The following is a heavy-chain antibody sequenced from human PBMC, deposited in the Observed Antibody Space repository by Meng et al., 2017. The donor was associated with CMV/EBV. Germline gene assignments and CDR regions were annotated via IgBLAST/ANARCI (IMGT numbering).Heavy chain of an antibody. V-gene: IGHV3-11*01. CDR1: GFTFSDYY. CDR3: ARVGSGWWLLYFDY. D-gene: IGHD5-12*01. J-gene: IGHJ4*02. Sequence: GESLKISCAASGFTFSDYYMSWIRQAPGKGLEWVSYISSSGSTIYYADSVKGRFTISRDNAKNSLNLQMNSLRAEDTAVYYCARVGSGWWLLYFDYWGQGTLVTVSS. CDR2: ISSSGSTI.